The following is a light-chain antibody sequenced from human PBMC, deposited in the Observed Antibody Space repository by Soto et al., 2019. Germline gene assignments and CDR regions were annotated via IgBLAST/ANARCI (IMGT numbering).Light chain of an antibody. V-gene: IGKV3-20*01. Sequence: EIVLTQSPGTLSLSPGERATLSCRASQSVSSNYLAWYQQRPGQAPRLLIYDASSRATGVPERFSGSGSGTDFTLTISRLEPEDFAVYYCHQYGGSPGTLGQGTKVEIK. CDR3: HQYGGSPGT. CDR2: DAS. J-gene: IGKJ1*01. CDR1: QSVSSNY.